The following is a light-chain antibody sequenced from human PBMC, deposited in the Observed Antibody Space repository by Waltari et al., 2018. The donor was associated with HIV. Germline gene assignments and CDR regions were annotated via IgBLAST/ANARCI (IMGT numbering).Light chain of an antibody. J-gene: IGLJ2*01. V-gene: IGLV2-11*01. Sequence: QSALTQPRSVSGSPGQSVTISCPGTSSDVGGYNYVSWYQQHPGKAPKLMIYDVTRRPSGVPYRFSGSKSGNTASLTISGLQAEDEAAYYCCSYAGYYTLIGGGTKLTVL. CDR1: SSDVGGYNY. CDR2: DVT. CDR3: CSYAGYYTL.